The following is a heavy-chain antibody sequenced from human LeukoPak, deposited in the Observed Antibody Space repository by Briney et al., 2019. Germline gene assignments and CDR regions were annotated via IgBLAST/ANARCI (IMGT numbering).Heavy chain of an antibody. Sequence: GGSLRLSCAASGFNFAEYCMTWVRQVPGKGLDWVSGISWNGCATGYADSVKGRVTISRDNAKNTLYLQMNSLRAEQTAVYYCARVGSPEDGFDYWGQGTLVTVSS. CDR2: ISWNGCAT. CDR3: ARVGSPEDGFDY. V-gene: IGHV3-20*04. D-gene: IGHD2-15*01. CDR1: GFNFAEYC. J-gene: IGHJ4*02.